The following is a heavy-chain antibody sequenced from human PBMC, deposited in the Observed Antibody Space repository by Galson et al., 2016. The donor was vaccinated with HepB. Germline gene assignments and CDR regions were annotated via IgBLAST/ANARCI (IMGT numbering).Heavy chain of an antibody. CDR1: GYTFTSYA. V-gene: IGHV1-3*01. J-gene: IGHJ4*02. CDR2: INAGNGNT. Sequence: SVKVSCKASGYTFTSYAMHWVRQAPGQRLEWMGWINAGNGNTKYSQKFQGRVTITRDTSASTAYMELSSLRSEDTVVYYCARTPDIYCSSASCYVGVFDYWGQGTLVTVSS. CDR3: ARTPDIYCSSASCYVGVFDY. D-gene: IGHD2-2*01.